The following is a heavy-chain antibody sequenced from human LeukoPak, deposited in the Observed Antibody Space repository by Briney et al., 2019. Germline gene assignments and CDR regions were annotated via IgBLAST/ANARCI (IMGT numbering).Heavy chain of an antibody. D-gene: IGHD3-10*02. J-gene: IGHJ6*04. CDR3: AELGITMIGGV. CDR2: IRSKAYGGTT. V-gene: IGHV3-49*04. Sequence: GVLRLSCTASGFTFGDYSMNWVRQAPGKGLEWVGFIRSKAYGGTTEYAASVKGRFTISRDNAKNSLYLQMNSLRAEDTAVYYCAELGITMIGGVWGKGTTVTISS. CDR1: GFTFGDYS.